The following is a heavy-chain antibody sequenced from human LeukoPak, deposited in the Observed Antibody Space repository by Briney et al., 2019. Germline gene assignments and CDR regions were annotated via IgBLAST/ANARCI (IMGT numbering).Heavy chain of an antibody. Sequence: GGSLRLSCAASGFTFSSYWMSWVRQAPGKGLEWVANIKQDGSEKYYVDSVKGRFTISRDNARNSLYLQMNSLRAEDTAVYYCAREVVVTGIKYCFYMDVWGKGTTVTVSS. J-gene: IGHJ6*03. D-gene: IGHD2-21*02. CDR3: AREVVVTGIKYCFYMDV. CDR1: GFTFSSYW. CDR2: IKQDGSEK. V-gene: IGHV3-7*01.